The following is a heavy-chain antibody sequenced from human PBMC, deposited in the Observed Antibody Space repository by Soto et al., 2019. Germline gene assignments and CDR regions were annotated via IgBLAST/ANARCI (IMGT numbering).Heavy chain of an antibody. CDR3: ARIESGGADD. V-gene: IGHV1-3*05. Sequence: QVQLVQSGAEEKKPGASVKVSCKASGYTFTSYAMHWVRQAPGQRLEWMGWINAGNGNTKYSQKFQGRVTLTRDTSASTAYMELSSRRSEETAVYYCARIESGGADDWGQGTLVTVSS. CDR1: GYTFTSYA. CDR2: INAGNGNT. J-gene: IGHJ4*02. D-gene: IGHD2-15*01.